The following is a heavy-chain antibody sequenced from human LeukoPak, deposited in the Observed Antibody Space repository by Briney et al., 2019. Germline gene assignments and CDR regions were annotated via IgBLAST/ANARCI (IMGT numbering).Heavy chain of an antibody. J-gene: IGHJ6*04. CDR2: IKQDGSEK. Sequence: GGSLRLSCAASGFTFSSYWMSWVRQAPGKGLEWVANIKQDGSEKYYVDSVKGRFTISRDNAKNSLYLQMNSLRAEDTAVYYYARDFLAFTSIYGMDVWGKGTTVTVSS. CDR1: GFTFSSYW. CDR3: ARDFLAFTSIYGMDV. V-gene: IGHV3-7*03.